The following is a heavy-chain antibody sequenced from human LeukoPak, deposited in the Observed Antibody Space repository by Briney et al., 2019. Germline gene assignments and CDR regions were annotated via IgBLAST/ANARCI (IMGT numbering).Heavy chain of an antibody. D-gene: IGHD3-10*01. CDR3: ARDYYASGSHYS. V-gene: IGHV3-7*04. CDR1: GFTFSTYW. Sequence: GGSLRLSCAASGFTFSTYWMTWVRQAPGKGLEWVGNISPDGRATYFVDSVKGRFTISRDNAQNSLYLQMNTVRVEDTALYYCARDYYASGSHYSCGQGTLITVSS. J-gene: IGHJ4*02. CDR2: ISPDGRAT.